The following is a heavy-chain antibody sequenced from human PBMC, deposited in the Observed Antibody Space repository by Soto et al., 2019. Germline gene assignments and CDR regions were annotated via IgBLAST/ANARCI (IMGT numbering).Heavy chain of an antibody. Sequence: QVQLVQSGAAVKKPGSSVKVSCKASGGTFSSYTISWVRQAPGQGLEWLGRIIPILGIANYAQKLQGRVTITADKSTSTAYMALSSLRSENTAVYYCARYDKEPSDAFAIWGQGTMVTVSS. CDR2: IIPILGIA. J-gene: IGHJ3*02. CDR1: GGTFSSYT. CDR3: ARYDKEPSDAFAI. V-gene: IGHV1-69*02. D-gene: IGHD3-9*01.